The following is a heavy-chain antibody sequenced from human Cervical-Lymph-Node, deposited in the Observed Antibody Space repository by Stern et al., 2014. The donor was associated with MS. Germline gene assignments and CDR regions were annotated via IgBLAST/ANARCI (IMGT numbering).Heavy chain of an antibody. CDR3: ARGGGLDV. D-gene: IGHD6-25*01. CDR1: GFTFSSYW. J-gene: IGHJ6*02. Sequence: EVQLVESGGGLVQPGGSLRLSCAASGFTFSSYWMSWVRQAPGKGLEWVANIKQDGSEEYYVDSVKGRFTISRDTAKTSMDLTMNSLRAEDTAVYYWARGGGLDVGGQGPTVTVPS. V-gene: IGHV3-7*01. CDR2: IKQDGSEE.